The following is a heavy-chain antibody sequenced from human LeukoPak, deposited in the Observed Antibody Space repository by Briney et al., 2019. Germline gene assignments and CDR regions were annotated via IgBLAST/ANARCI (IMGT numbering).Heavy chain of an antibody. Sequence: GGSLRLSCAASGFTFSTYWMTWVRQTPGKGLEWVAIIKQDGSDIYYVDSVKGRFTISRDNAKNSLYLQLNSLRAEDTAMYYCARDHDSGGYPPYYFDYWGQGSLVTVSS. CDR2: IKQDGSDI. CDR3: ARDHDSGGYPPYYFDY. V-gene: IGHV3-7*01. J-gene: IGHJ4*02. D-gene: IGHD3-22*01. CDR1: GFTFSTYW.